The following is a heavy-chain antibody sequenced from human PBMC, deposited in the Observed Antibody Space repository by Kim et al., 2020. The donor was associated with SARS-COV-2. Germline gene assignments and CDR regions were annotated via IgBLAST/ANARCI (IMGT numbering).Heavy chain of an antibody. D-gene: IGHD3-9*01. J-gene: IGHJ5*02. CDR3: AREGRYFDWLLWSDSEKNWFDT. CDR1: GYTFTSYG. V-gene: IGHV1-18*01. CDR2: ISAYNGNT. Sequence: ASVKVSCKASGYTFTSYGISWVRQAPGQGLEWMGWISAYNGNTNYAQKLQGRVTMTTDTSTSTAYMELRSLRSDDTAVYYCAREGRYFDWLLWSDSEKNWFDTWGQGSLVTVSS.